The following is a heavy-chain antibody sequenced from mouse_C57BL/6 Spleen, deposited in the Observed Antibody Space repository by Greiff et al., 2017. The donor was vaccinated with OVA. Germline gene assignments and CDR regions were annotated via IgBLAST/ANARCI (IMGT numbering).Heavy chain of an antibody. J-gene: IGHJ4*01. Sequence: VQLQQSGAELVKPGASVKISCKASGYAFSSYWMNWVKQRPGKGLEWIGQIYPGDGDTNYNGKFKGKATLTADKSSSTAYMQLSSLTSEDSAVYFCARNGYDRHYYAMDYWGQGTSVTVSS. V-gene: IGHV1-80*01. D-gene: IGHD2-2*01. CDR3: ARNGYDRHYYAMDY. CDR1: GYAFSSYW. CDR2: IYPGDGDT.